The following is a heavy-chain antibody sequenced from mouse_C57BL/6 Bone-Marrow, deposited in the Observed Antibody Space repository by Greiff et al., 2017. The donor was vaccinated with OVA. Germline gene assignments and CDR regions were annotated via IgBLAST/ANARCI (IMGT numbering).Heavy chain of an antibody. CDR3: ARPYYSNYAWFAY. Sequence: QVQLQQSGAELMKPGASVKLSCKATGYTFTGYWIEWVKQRPGHGLEWIGEILPGSGSTNSNEKFKGKATFTADTSSNTAYMQLSSLTTEDSAIYYCARPYYSNYAWFAYWGQGTLVTVSA. D-gene: IGHD2-5*01. CDR2: ILPGSGST. V-gene: IGHV1-9*01. J-gene: IGHJ3*01. CDR1: GYTFTGYW.